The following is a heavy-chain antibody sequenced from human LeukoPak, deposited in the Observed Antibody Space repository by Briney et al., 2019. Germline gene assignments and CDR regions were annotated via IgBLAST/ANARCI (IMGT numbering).Heavy chain of an antibody. D-gene: IGHD2-15*01. Sequence: SQTLSLTCTVSGGSISSGSYYWSWIRQPAGKVLEWIGRIYTSGSTNYNPSLKSRVTKSVDTSKNQFSLKLSSVTAADTAVYYCAREGYCSGGSCLYYYYYMDVWGKGTTVTVSS. V-gene: IGHV4-61*02. CDR2: IYTSGST. CDR3: AREGYCSGGSCLYYYYYMDV. J-gene: IGHJ6*03. CDR1: GGSISSGSYY.